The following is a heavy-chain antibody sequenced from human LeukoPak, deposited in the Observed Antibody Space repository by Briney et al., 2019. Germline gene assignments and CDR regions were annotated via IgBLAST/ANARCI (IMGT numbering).Heavy chain of an antibody. CDR1: GFSFDDYG. CDR3: AKDYDSSGYYSLALPDY. Sequence: GGSLRLSCTTSGFSFDDYGINWVRQAPGKGLEWVSAISGSGGSTYYADSVKGRFTISRDNSKNTLYLQMNSLRAEDTAVYYCAKDYDSSGYYSLALPDYWGQGTLVTVSS. D-gene: IGHD3-22*01. J-gene: IGHJ4*02. V-gene: IGHV3-23*01. CDR2: ISGSGGST.